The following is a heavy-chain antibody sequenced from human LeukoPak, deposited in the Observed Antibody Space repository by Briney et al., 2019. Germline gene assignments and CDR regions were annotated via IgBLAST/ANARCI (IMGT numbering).Heavy chain of an antibody. CDR2: IYTSGTT. D-gene: IGHD3-22*01. V-gene: IGHV4-4*07. CDR1: GGSISSYY. Sequence: SETLSLTCTVSGGSISSYYWTWIRQPAGKGLEWIGRIYTSGTTNYKPSLKSRVTMSVDTSKNQLSLKMKSVTAADTAVYFCARMRRASYYDTTGYLDYWGQGTLVTVSS. CDR3: ARMRRASYYDTTGYLDY. J-gene: IGHJ4*02.